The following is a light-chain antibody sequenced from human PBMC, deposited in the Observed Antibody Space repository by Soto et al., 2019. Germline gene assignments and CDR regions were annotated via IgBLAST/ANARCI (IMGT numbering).Light chain of an antibody. CDR2: SND. J-gene: IGLJ2*01. CDR3: QAWDSSTVV. Sequence: QSVLIQPPSVSGAPGQTVTIPCAGSTSNIGSHSVNWYKQLPGSAPKVVILSNDERPSGVPDRISGSKSGTSASLAISGLQLEDEADYYCQAWDSSTVVFGGGTKLTVL. V-gene: IGLV1-44*01. CDR1: TSNIGSHS.